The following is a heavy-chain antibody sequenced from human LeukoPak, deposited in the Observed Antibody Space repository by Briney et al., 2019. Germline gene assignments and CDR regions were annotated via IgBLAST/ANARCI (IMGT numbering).Heavy chain of an antibody. CDR3: ARERNWNFDY. J-gene: IGHJ4*02. V-gene: IGHV4-39*07. CDR1: GGSISSSSYY. Sequence: SETLSLTCTVSGGSISSSSYYWGWIRQPPGKGLEWIGSIYYSGSTYYNPSLKSRVTISVDTSKSQFSLKLSSVTAADTAVYYCARERNWNFDYWGQGTLVTVSS. D-gene: IGHD1-20*01. CDR2: IYYSGST.